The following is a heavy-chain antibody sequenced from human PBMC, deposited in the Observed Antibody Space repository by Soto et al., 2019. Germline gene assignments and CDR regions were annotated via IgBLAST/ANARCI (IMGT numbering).Heavy chain of an antibody. V-gene: IGHV3-9*01. CDR3: AKWGWGSGVVVVAATSAHAFDI. J-gene: IGHJ3*02. D-gene: IGHD2-15*01. Sequence: EVQLVESGGGLVQPGRSLRLSCAASGFTFDDYAMHWVRQAPGKGLEWVSGISWNSGSIGYADSVKGRFTISRDNAKNSLYLQMNSLRAEDTALYYCAKWGWGSGVVVVAATSAHAFDIWGQGTMVTVSS. CDR2: ISWNSGSI. CDR1: GFTFDDYA.